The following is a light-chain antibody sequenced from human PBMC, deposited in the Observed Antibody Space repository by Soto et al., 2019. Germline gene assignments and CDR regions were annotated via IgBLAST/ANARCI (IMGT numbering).Light chain of an antibody. Sequence: IVLTQSTGTLSLSPGERATLSCRASQSVSSSYLAWYQQKPGQAPRLLXXGEXSRATGIPDRFSGSGSGKDFTLTISRLEPEDFAVYYCQQYNNWPTSTFGQGTRLEIK. V-gene: IGKV3-20*01. CDR1: QSVSSSY. CDR3: QQYNNWPTST. CDR2: GEX. J-gene: IGKJ5*01.